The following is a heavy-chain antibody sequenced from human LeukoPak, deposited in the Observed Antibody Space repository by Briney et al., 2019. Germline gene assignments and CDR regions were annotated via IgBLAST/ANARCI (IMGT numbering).Heavy chain of an antibody. CDR1: GYTFTAYY. CDR3: ARVTDETGQ. Sequence: ASVKVSCKASGYTFTAYYLHWERQAPGQGLEWMGWINPDSGGTNYVQKFQGRVTMTRDTSISTAYMELSGLSSDDTAVYYCARVTDETGQWGQGTLVTVSS. CDR2: INPDSGGT. D-gene: IGHD2-21*02. V-gene: IGHV1-2*02. J-gene: IGHJ4*02.